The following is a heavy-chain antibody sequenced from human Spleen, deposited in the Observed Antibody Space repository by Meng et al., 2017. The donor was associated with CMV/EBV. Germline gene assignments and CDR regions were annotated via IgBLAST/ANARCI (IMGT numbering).Heavy chain of an antibody. CDR3: ARSTLGATGNTFDH. V-gene: IGHV4-34*01. D-gene: IGHD1-26*01. CDR1: GGSIRGYD. CDR2: ITHSGGA. J-gene: IGHJ4*02. Sequence: AVYGGSIRGYDCSWIGQSPEKGLEWIGEITHSGGANYNPSLKSRVTISLDTSKDQLSLRLNSVTAADTAVYYCARSTLGATGNTFDHWGQGTLVTVSS.